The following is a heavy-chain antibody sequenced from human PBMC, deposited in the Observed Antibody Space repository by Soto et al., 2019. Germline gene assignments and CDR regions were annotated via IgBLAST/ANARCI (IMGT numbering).Heavy chain of an antibody. J-gene: IGHJ6*03. Sequence: SVKVSCKASGGTFSSYTISWVRQAPGQGLEWMGRIIPILGIANYAQKFQGRVTITADKSTSTAYMELSSLRSEDTAVYYCARDAATDTAMVYYYYYYMDVWGKGTTVTVSS. CDR2: IIPILGIA. V-gene: IGHV1-69*04. CDR3: ARDAATDTAMVYYYYYYMDV. D-gene: IGHD5-18*01. CDR1: GGTFSSYT.